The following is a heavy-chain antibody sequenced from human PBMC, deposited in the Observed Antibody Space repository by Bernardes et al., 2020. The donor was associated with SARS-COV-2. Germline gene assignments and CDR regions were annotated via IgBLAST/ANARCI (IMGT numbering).Heavy chain of an antibody. CDR2: FDPEDGET. CDR1: GYTLTELS. CDR3: ATGSYYYDSSATDVGLIDY. J-gene: IGHJ4*02. D-gene: IGHD3-22*01. Sequence: ASVKVSCKVSGYTLTELSMHWVRQAPGKGLEWMGGFDPEDGETIYAQKFQGRVTMTEDTSTDTAYMELSSLRSEDTAVYYCATGSYYYDSSATDVGLIDYWGQGTLVTVSS. V-gene: IGHV1-24*01.